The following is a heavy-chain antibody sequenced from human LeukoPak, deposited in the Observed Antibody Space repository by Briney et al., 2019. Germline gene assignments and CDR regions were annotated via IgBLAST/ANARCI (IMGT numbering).Heavy chain of an antibody. CDR3: ARLPVGYCSSTSCYTDYYYYGMDV. J-gene: IGHJ6*02. V-gene: IGHV3-21*01. Sequence: GGSLRLSCAASGFTFSSYSMNWVRQAPGKGLEWVSSISSSSSYIYYADSVKGRFTISRENAKNSLYLQMNSLRAEDTAVYYCARLPVGYCSSTSCYTDYYYYGMDVWGQGTTVTVSS. CDR1: GFTFSSYS. CDR2: ISSSSSYI. D-gene: IGHD2-2*02.